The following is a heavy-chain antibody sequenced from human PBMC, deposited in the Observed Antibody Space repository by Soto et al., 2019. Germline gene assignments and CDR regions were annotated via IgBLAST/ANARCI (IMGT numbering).Heavy chain of an antibody. V-gene: IGHV3-30-3*01. Sequence: QVQLVESGGGVVQPGTSLIISCVGSGFTFSTYAMHWVRQAPGMGLQWVSVITSDGSKKYSADSVKGRFIISRDNYKNTLYLQMNTLRTEDTAVYYCARTVASAGPDAFDIWGQGTVLTVSS. CDR1: GFTFSTYA. D-gene: IGHD6-13*01. J-gene: IGHJ3*02. CDR2: ITSDGSKK. CDR3: ARTVASAGPDAFDI.